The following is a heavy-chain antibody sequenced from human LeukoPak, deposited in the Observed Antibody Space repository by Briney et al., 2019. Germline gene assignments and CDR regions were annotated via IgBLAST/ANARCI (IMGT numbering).Heavy chain of an antibody. J-gene: IGHJ6*03. CDR1: GYTFTSYD. CDR2: MNPNSGNT. CDR3: AKDLFPWSGKNYYYYYMDV. V-gene: IGHV1-8*03. Sequence: ASVKVSCKASGYTFTSYDINWVRQATGQGLEWMGWMNPNSGNTGYAQKFQGRVTITRNTSISTAYMELSSLRSEDTAVYYCAKDLFPWSGKNYYYYYMDVWGKGTTVTVSS. D-gene: IGHD3-3*01.